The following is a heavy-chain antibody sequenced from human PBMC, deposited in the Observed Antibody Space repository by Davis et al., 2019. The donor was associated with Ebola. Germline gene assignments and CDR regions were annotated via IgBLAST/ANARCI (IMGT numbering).Heavy chain of an antibody. J-gene: IGHJ5*02. CDR2: INHSGST. Sequence: GSLRLSCAVYGGSFSGYYWSWIRQPPGKGLEWIGEINHSGSTNYNPSLKSRATISVDTSKNQFSLKLRSVTATDTAFYYCAKGYSYGYSWFDPWGQGTLVTVSS. V-gene: IGHV4-34*01. CDR1: GGSFSGYY. CDR3: AKGYSYGYSWFDP. D-gene: IGHD5-18*01.